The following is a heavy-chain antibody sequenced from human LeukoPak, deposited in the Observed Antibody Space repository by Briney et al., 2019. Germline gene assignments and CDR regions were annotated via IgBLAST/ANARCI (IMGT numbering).Heavy chain of an antibody. CDR3: ARDSAGYDFWSGYYYYYYGMDV. Sequence: SETLSLTCTVSGGFISSYYWSWIRQPAGKGLEWIGRIYTSGSTNYNPSLKSRVTMSVDASKNQFSLKLSSVTAADTAVYYCARDSAGYDFWSGYYYYYYGMDVWGQGTTVTVSS. J-gene: IGHJ6*02. V-gene: IGHV4-4*07. CDR2: IYTSGST. CDR1: GGFISSYY. D-gene: IGHD3-3*01.